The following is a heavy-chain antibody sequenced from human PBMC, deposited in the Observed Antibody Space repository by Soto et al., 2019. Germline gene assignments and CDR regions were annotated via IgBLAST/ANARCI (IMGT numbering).Heavy chain of an antibody. V-gene: IGHV1-2*04. CDR3: ARVRAYSSGWYTHDAFDI. D-gene: IGHD6-19*01. J-gene: IGHJ3*02. Sequence: ASVKVSCTASGYTFTGYYMHWVRQAPGQGLEWMGWINPNSGGTNYAQKFQGWVTMTRDTSISTAYMELSRLRSDDTAVYYCARVRAYSSGWYTHDAFDIWGQETMVTVSS. CDR1: GYTFTGYY. CDR2: INPNSGGT.